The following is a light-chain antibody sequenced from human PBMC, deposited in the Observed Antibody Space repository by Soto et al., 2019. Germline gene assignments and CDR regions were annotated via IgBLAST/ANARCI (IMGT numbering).Light chain of an antibody. Sequence: EIVLTQSPGTLSLSPGERATLSCRASQSVSDMYLAWYQQKPGQAPRLLIYASNRATGIPDRFSGSGSGTDFTLTSSMLEAEDFAVYYCQHYGTSALFGPGTKVEIK. J-gene: IGKJ3*01. V-gene: IGKV3-20*01. CDR1: QSVSDMY. CDR3: QHYGTSAL. CDR2: AS.